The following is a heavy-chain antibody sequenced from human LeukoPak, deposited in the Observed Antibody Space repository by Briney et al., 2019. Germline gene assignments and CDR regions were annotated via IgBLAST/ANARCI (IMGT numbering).Heavy chain of an antibody. CDR2: INPNSGGT. Sequence: ASVKVSCKASGYTFTGYHMHWVRQAPGQGLEWMGWINPNSGGTNYAQKFQGRVTMTRDTSISTAYMELSRLRSGDTAVYYCAREPLEGGGEFDYWGQGTLVTVSS. CDR1: GYTFTGYH. V-gene: IGHV1-2*02. CDR3: AREPLEGGGEFDY. J-gene: IGHJ4*02. D-gene: IGHD3-16*01.